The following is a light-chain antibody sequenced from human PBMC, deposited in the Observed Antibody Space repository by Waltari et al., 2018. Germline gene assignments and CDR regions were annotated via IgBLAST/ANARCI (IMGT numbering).Light chain of an antibody. CDR2: AAS. CDR1: QGISSY. V-gene: IGKV1-9*01. J-gene: IGKJ4*01. CDR3: QQLNSYSLT. Sequence: DIQLTQSPSFLSASVGDRVTITCRASQGISSYLAWYQQKPGKAPKLLIYAASTLQSGVPSRFSGSGSGTEFTLTISSLQPDDFATYYCQQLNSYSLTFGGGTKVEIK.